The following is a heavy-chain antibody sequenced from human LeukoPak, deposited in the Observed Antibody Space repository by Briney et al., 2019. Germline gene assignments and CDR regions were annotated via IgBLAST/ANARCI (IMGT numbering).Heavy chain of an antibody. V-gene: IGHV3-74*01. D-gene: IGHD3-22*01. CDR1: GFTFSSYW. J-gene: IGHJ4*02. CDR3: ARETSGSSDY. CDR2: VNSDGSST. Sequence: GGTLTLSCAVSGFTFSSYWKYWVRQPPGKGLGWVSGVNSDGSSTGYADSVKGRFTISRDNAKNTLYLQLNSLRAEDTALYYCARETSGSSDYWGQGTLVTVSS.